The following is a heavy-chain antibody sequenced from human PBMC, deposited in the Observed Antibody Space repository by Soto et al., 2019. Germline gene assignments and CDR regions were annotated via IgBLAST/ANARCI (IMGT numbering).Heavy chain of an antibody. J-gene: IGHJ6*02. CDR1: GGSISSYY. D-gene: IGHD6-13*01. CDR3: ARSPRYSSRWYDYYYYGMDV. Sequence: QVQLQESGPGLVKPSETLSLTCTVSGGSISSYYWSWIRQPAGKGLEWIGRIYTSGSTNYNPSLKSRVTMSVDTSKNQFSLKLSSVTAADTAVYYCARSPRYSSRWYDYYYYGMDVWGQGTTVTVSS. CDR2: IYTSGST. V-gene: IGHV4-4*07.